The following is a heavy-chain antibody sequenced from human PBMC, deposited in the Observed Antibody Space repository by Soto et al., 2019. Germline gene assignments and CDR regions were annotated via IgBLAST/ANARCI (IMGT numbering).Heavy chain of an antibody. J-gene: IGHJ4*02. CDR2: IYYSGST. Sequence: PSETLSLTCTVSGGSISSGGYYWSWIRQHPGKGLEWIGYIYYSGSTYYNPPLKSRVTISVDTSKNQFSLKLSSVTAADTAVYYCVRARNCGGDCYSFVDYWGQGTLVTVSS. CDR3: VRARNCGGDCYSFVDY. D-gene: IGHD2-21*02. CDR1: GGSISSGGYY. V-gene: IGHV4-31*03.